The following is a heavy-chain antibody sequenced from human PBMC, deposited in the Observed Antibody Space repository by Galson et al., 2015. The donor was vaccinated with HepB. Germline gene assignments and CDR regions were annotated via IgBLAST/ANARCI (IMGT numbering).Heavy chain of an antibody. CDR1: GFAFSTFA. Sequence: SLRLSCAASGFAFSTFAMHWVRQAPGKGLEYVSTITHDGNNAFYTDSVKGRFTISRDNSKNTLYLQMRSLRAEDTAVYYCVASENYSDYVRGSIFDYWGQGTLVTVSS. V-gene: IGHV3-64D*06. D-gene: IGHD4-11*01. J-gene: IGHJ4*02. CDR2: ITHDGNNA. CDR3: VASENYSDYVRGSIFDY.